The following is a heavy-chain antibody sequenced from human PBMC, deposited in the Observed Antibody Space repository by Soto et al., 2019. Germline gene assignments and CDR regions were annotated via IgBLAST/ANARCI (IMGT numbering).Heavy chain of an antibody. J-gene: IGHJ4*02. V-gene: IGHV4-4*07. Sequence: NPSETLSLTCIVSGGSLSSNYWSWVRRPAGKGLEWIGRINTSGSSSYNPSLKSRVTMSVDTSKNQFSLNLNSVTAADTAIYYCARDWSYWGRGXLVTVSS. CDR1: GGSLSSNY. CDR2: INTSGSS. CDR3: ARDWSY.